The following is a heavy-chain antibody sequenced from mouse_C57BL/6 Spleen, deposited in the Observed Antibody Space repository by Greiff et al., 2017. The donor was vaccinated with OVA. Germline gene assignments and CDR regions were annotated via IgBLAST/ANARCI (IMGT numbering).Heavy chain of an antibody. CDR2: IDPSDSYT. V-gene: IGHV1-69*01. CDR3: ARWGSAWYFDV. J-gene: IGHJ1*03. Sequence: VQLQQPGAELVMPGASVKLSCKASGYTFTSYWMHWVKQRPGQGLEWIGEIDPSDSYTNYNQKFTGKATLTVDKSSSTAYMQLSSLTSEDSAVYYGARWGSAWYFDVWGTGTTVTGAS. CDR1: GYTFTSYW.